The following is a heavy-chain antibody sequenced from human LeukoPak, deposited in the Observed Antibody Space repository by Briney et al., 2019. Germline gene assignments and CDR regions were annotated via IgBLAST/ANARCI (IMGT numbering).Heavy chain of an antibody. D-gene: IGHD6-19*01. CDR3: AREVAVAIWGPRAEYFQH. CDR2: ISSSSSYI. J-gene: IGHJ1*01. V-gene: IGHV3-21*04. Sequence: TGGSLRLSCAASGFTFSSYSMNWVRQAPGKGLEWVSSISSSSSYIYYADSVKGRFTISRDNAKNSLYLQMNSLRAEDTAVYYCAREVAVAIWGPRAEYFQHWGQGTLVTVSS. CDR1: GFTFSSYS.